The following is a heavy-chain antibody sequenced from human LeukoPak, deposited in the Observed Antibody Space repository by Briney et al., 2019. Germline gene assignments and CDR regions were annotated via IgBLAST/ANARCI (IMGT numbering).Heavy chain of an antibody. Sequence: PGQSLRLSCDASGFSINTCTMYWVRQATGKGLEWVSGIRWNSGSIGYADSVKGRFTISRDNAKNSLYLQMNSLRAEDMALYYCAKYSSGWIKAFDIWGQGTMVTVSS. D-gene: IGHD6-19*01. CDR3: AKYSSGWIKAFDI. V-gene: IGHV3-9*03. CDR2: IRWNSGSI. CDR1: GFSINTCT. J-gene: IGHJ3*02.